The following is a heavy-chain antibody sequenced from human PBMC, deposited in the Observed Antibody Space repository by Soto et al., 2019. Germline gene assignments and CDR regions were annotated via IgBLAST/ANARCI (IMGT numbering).Heavy chain of an antibody. CDR1: GYIFINYY. D-gene: IGHD6-13*01. CDR2: INPNGGST. CDR3: ARDLAAAAY. V-gene: IGHV1-46*01. Sequence: QVHLVQSGAEVKKPGASVKVSCKASGYIFINYYIHWVRQAPGQGLEWIGIINPNGGSTNYAQKFRGRVTMTRNTSTCTVYMYLSSLISDDTAVYYCARDLAAAAYWGQGPLVTVSS. J-gene: IGHJ4*02.